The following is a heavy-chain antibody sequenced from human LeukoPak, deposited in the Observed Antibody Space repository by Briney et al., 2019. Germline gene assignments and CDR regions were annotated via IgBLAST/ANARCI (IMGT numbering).Heavy chain of an antibody. D-gene: IGHD3-9*01. CDR3: AKRADIDY. CDR2: IRSSDSTT. J-gene: IGHJ4*02. Sequence: PGGSLRLSCAASGFSFSRYGMKWVRQAPGKGLEWLSYIRSSDSTTYYADSVKGRFPISRDNAKNSLYLQMDSLRVEDTAVYYCAKRADIDYWGQGTLVTVSS. CDR1: GFSFSRYG. V-gene: IGHV3-48*04.